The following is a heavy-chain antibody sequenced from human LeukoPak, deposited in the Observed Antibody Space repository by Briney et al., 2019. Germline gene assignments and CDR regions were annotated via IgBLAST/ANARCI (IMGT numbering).Heavy chain of an antibody. CDR2: MNPNSGNT. J-gene: IGHJ6*02. V-gene: IGHV1-8*01. Sequence: ASVKVSCKASGYTFTSYDINWVRQATGQGLEWMGWMNPNSGNTGYAQKFQGRVTMTRNTSISTAYMELSSLGSEDTAVYYCARGEGSSLLWFGELSHVWGQGTTVTVSS. CDR3: ARGEGSSLLWFGELSHV. CDR1: GYTFTSYD. D-gene: IGHD3-10*01.